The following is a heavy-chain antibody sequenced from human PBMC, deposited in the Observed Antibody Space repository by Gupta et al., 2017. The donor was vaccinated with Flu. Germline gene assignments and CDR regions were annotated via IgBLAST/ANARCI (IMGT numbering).Heavy chain of an antibody. D-gene: IGHD3-16*01. CDR1: GDSISSYY. V-gene: IGHV4-4*07. CDR3: ARDPGYYDTKIYFDY. J-gene: IGHJ4*02. CDR2: ILTSGST. Sequence: QVQLQESGPGLVKPSETLSLTCSVSGDSISSYYWSWIRQPAGKGLEWIGRILTSGSTDYNPSLKSRVTMSIDMSNNQFSLRLRSVTAADTAVYYCARDPGYYDTKIYFDYWGQGALVTVSS.